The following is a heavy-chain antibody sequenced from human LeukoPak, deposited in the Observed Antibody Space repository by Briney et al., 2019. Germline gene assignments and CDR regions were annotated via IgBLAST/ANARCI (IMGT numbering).Heavy chain of an antibody. CDR1: GYSISSGYY. V-gene: IGHV4-38-2*01. Sequence: PSETLSLTCAVSGYSISSGYYWGWIRQPPGKGLEWIGSIYHSGSTYYNPSLKSRVTISVDTSKNQFSLKLSSVTAADTAVYYCARGSGSYSYWGQGTLDTVSS. CDR2: IYHSGST. J-gene: IGHJ4*02. CDR3: ARGSGSYSY. D-gene: IGHD1-26*01.